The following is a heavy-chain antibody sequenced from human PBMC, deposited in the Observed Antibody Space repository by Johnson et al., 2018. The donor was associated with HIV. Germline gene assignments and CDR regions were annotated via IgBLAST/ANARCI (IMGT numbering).Heavy chain of an antibody. D-gene: IGHD3-3*01. J-gene: IGHJ3*02. V-gene: IGHV3-30*04. CDR2: ISYDGSNK. CDR1: GFTFSSYA. CDR3: AKVRGDFWSGYYGGLNDAFDI. Sequence: QVQLVESGGGVVQPGRSLRLSCAASGFTFSSYAMHWVRQAPGKGLEWVAVISYDGSNKYYADSVKGRFTISRDNSKNTLYLQINSLRAEDKAVYYCAKVRGDFWSGYYGGLNDAFDIWGQGTMVTVSS.